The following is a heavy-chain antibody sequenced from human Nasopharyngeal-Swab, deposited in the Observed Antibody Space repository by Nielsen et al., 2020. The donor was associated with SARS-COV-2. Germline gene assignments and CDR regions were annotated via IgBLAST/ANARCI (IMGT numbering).Heavy chain of an antibody. J-gene: IGHJ4*02. CDR1: GGSISSSTYY. Sequence: SETLSLTCTVSGGSISSSTYYWAWIRQPPGKGLEWIGSIYYGGSTCYNPSLKSRVTISVDTSKNQFSLKLSSVTAADTAVYYCATLSSSWYEYYFDYWGQGTLVTVSS. CDR3: ATLSSSWYEYYFDY. D-gene: IGHD6-13*01. CDR2: IYYGGST. V-gene: IGHV4-39*01.